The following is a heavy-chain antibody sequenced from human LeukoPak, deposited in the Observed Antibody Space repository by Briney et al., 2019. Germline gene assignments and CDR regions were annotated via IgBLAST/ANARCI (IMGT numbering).Heavy chain of an antibody. V-gene: IGHV4-39*01. CDR1: GGSISSSSFY. CDR2: IYYSGST. D-gene: IGHD3-10*01. CDR3: AIGDYYDSGSPPRGWFDP. J-gene: IGHJ5*02. Sequence: PSETLSLTCTVSGGSISSSSFYWGWIRQPPGKGLEWIGSIYYSGSTYYNPSLKSRATIYVDTSKNQFSLKLSSVTVADTAVYYCAIGDYYDSGSPPRGWFDPWGQGTLVTVSS.